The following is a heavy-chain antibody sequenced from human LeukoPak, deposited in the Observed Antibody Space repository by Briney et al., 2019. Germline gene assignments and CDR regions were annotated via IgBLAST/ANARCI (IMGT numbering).Heavy chain of an antibody. CDR3: AAYSGSYYSFDY. V-gene: IGHV1-24*01. D-gene: IGHD1-26*01. CDR2: FDPEDGET. J-gene: IGHJ4*02. Sequence: ASVKVSCKVSGYTLTELSMDWVRQAPGKGLEWMGGFDPEDGETIYAQKFQGRVTMTEDTSTDTAYMELSSLRSEDTAVYYCAAYSGSYYSFDYWGQGTLVTVSS. CDR1: GYTLTELS.